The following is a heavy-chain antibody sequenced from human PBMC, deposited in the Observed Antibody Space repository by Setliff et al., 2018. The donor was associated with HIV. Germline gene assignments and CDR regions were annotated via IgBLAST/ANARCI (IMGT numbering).Heavy chain of an antibody. V-gene: IGHV4-31*03. Sequence: SAPLSLTCPVSGGSINNGAYYWSWIRQHPEKGLEWIGYTYYSGSYYYNPSLKTRVTMSIDTSKNQFFLNLTSVTVADTGVYFCARVPSGKNWFDPWGQGTPGTVSA. D-gene: IGHD1-26*01. J-gene: IGHJ5*02. CDR3: ARVPSGKNWFDP. CDR1: GGSINNGAYY. CDR2: TYYSGSY.